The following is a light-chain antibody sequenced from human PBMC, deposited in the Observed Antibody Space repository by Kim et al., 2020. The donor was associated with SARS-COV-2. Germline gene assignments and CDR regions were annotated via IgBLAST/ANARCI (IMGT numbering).Light chain of an antibody. CDR3: QQYGNSPLT. Sequence: SPGERAPLSCRASQGVSSSYLAWYQQKPGQAPRLLIYGESSRATGIPDRFSGSGSGTDFTLTISGLGPGGFGVYYCQQYGNSPLTFGQGTRREIK. V-gene: IGKV3-20*01. CDR1: QGVSSSY. CDR2: GES. J-gene: IGKJ5*01.